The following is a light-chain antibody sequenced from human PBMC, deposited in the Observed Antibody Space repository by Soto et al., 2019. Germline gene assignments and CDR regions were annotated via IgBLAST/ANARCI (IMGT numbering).Light chain of an antibody. V-gene: IGKV3-15*01. J-gene: IGKJ1*01. CDR1: QSVSSN. CDR2: GAS. CDR3: QQYNNCPQT. Sequence: EIVMTQSPATLSVSPGERATLSCRASQSVSSNLAWYQQKPGQAPRLLMYGASTRATGIPARFSGSGSGTEFTLTISSPQSEDFAVYYCQQYNNCPQTFGQGTKVEIQ.